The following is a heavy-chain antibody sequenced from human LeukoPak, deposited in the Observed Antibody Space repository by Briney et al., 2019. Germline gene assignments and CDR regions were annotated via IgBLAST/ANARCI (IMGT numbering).Heavy chain of an antibody. J-gene: IGHJ2*01. D-gene: IGHD2-2*01. CDR3: ARDTVVPAASDNWYFDL. Sequence: SGGSLRLSCAASGFTFSSYWMHWVRHAPGKGLVWVSRINTDGSSTSYADSVKGRFTISRDNAKNTLYLQMNSLRAEDTAVYYCARDTVVPAASDNWYFDLWGRGTLVTVSS. CDR1: GFTFSSYW. CDR2: INTDGSST. V-gene: IGHV3-74*01.